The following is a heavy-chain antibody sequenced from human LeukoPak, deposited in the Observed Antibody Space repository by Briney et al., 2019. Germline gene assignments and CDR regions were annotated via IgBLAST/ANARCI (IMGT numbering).Heavy chain of an antibody. V-gene: IGHV4-39*07. CDR2: IYYSGST. Sequence: SETPSLTCTVSGGSIISSSYYWGWIRQPPGKGLEWIGSIYYSGSTYYNPSLKSRVTISVDTSKNQFSLKLSSVTAADTAVYYCARETYDTRPWFDPWGQGTLVTVSS. J-gene: IGHJ5*02. CDR3: ARETYDTRPWFDP. D-gene: IGHD3-22*01. CDR1: GGSIISSSYY.